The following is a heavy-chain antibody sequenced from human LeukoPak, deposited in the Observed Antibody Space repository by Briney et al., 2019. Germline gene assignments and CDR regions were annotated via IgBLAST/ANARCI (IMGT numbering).Heavy chain of an antibody. CDR3: ARAADSSGYSSPFDF. CDR2: IIPIFGTA. J-gene: IGHJ4*02. D-gene: IGHD3-22*01. V-gene: IGHV1-69*05. CDR1: GGTFSSYA. Sequence: SVKVSCKASGGTFSSYAIGWVRQAPGQGLEWMGGIIPIFGTANYAQKFQGRVTITTDESTSTAYMELSSLRSEGTAVYYCARAADSSGYSSPFDFWGQGTLVTVSS.